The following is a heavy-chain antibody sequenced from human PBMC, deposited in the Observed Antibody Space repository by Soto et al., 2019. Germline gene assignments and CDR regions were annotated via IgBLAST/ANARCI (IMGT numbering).Heavy chain of an antibody. CDR2: ISYYGSNK. CDR3: ARAIAAAAPPFDY. J-gene: IGHJ4*02. CDR1: GFTFSSYA. V-gene: IGHV3-30-3*01. Sequence: GGSLRLSCAASGFTFSSYAMHWVRQAPGKGLEWVAVISYYGSNKYYADSVKGRFTISRDNSKNTLYLQMNSLRAEDTAVYYCARAIAAAAPPFDYWGQGTLVTVSS. D-gene: IGHD6-13*01.